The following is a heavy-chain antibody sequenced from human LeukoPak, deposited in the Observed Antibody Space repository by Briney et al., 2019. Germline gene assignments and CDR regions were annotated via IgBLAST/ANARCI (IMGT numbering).Heavy chain of an antibody. D-gene: IGHD2-2*01. V-gene: IGHV4-39*01. J-gene: IGHJ6*04. CDR2: IYYSGST. CDR1: GGSISSYY. CDR3: ARALEEYQPSDV. Sequence: SETLSLTCTVSGGSISSYYWGWIRQPPGKGLEWIGSIYYSGSTYYNPSLKSRVTISVDTSKNQFSLKLSSVTAADTAVYYCARALEEYQPSDVWGKGTTVTVSS.